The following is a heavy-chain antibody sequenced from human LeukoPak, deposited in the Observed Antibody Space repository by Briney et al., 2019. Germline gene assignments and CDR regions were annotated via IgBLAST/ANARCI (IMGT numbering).Heavy chain of an antibody. Sequence: GGSLRLSCAASGFTFSSYEMNWVRQAPGKGLEWVSYISSSGRSIHYADSVKGRFTISRDNAKNSLYLQMNSLRAEDTAVYHCARQISRCCSGGSCYSGWEFYFDSWGQGTPVTVSS. CDR3: ARQISRCCSGGSCYSGWEFYFDS. D-gene: IGHD2-15*01. V-gene: IGHV3-48*03. CDR2: ISSSGRSI. J-gene: IGHJ4*02. CDR1: GFTFSSYE.